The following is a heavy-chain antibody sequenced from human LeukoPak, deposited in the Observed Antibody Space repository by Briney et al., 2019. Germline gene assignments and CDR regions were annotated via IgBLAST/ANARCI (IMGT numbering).Heavy chain of an antibody. J-gene: IGHJ4*02. CDR1: GFTFSSYS. V-gene: IGHV3-21*01. CDR2: ISSSSSYI. CDR3: ARDTHYDFWSGYQSFDY. D-gene: IGHD3-3*01. Sequence: AGGSLRLSCAASGFTFSSYSMNWVRQAPGKGLEWVSSISSSSSYIYYADSVKGRFTISRDNAKNSLCLQMNSLRAEDTAVYYCARDTHYDFWSGYQSFDYWGQGTLVTVSS.